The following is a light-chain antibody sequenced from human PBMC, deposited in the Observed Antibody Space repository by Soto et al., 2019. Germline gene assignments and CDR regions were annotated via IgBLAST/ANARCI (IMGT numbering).Light chain of an antibody. CDR3: QQSYSAPLA. Sequence: DIQMTQSPSSLSASVGDRVTMTCRASQYISTYLAWYQQRPGKAPCLLIYASSLQSGVPPRFSGSGSGTDFTLTISTLQPEDFATYFCQQSYSAPLAFGGGTKVEL. V-gene: IGKV1-39*01. CDR1: QYISTY. J-gene: IGKJ4*01. CDR2: AS.